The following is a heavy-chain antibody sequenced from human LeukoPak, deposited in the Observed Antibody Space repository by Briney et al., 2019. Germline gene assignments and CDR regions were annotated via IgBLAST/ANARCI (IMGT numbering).Heavy chain of an antibody. V-gene: IGHV3-30-3*01. J-gene: IGHJ4*02. CDR3: VKDRTGTYTLDY. D-gene: IGHD3-10*01. CDR1: GFTFSNYA. CDR2: ISDDGSRQ. Sequence: GGSLRLSCAATGFTFSNYAIHWGRQAPGKGLEWVAFISDDGSRQHYADSVKGRFTISRDNSKNALNLQMNSLRAEDTAVYYCVKDRTGTYTLDYWGQGTLVTVSS.